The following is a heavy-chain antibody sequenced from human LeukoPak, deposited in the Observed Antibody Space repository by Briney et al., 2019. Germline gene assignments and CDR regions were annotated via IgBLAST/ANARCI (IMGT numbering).Heavy chain of an antibody. D-gene: IGHD2-21*02. V-gene: IGHV4-34*01. J-gene: IGHJ3*02. CDR1: GGSFSGYY. CDR3: ATLAYCGGDCYIGDAFDT. CDR2: INHSGST. Sequence: SETLSLTCAVYGGSFSGYYWSWIRQPPGKGLEWIGEINHSGSTNYNPSLKSRVTISVDTSKNQFSLKLSSVTAADTAVYYCATLAYCGGDCYIGDAFDTWGQGTKVTVSS.